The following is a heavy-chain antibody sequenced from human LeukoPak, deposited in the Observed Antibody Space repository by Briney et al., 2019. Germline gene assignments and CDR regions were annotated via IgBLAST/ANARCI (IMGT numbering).Heavy chain of an antibody. D-gene: IGHD3-22*01. Sequence: GGSLRLSCTPSGLTFSNFGMHWVRQAPGRGLEWVAVISYDGSNKYYADSVKGRFTISRDNSKNTLYLQMNSLKTEDTAVYYCAKARASYYAGSGNFDYWGQGTLVTVSS. CDR1: GLTFSNFG. V-gene: IGHV3-30*18. CDR3: AKARASYYAGSGNFDY. CDR2: ISYDGSNK. J-gene: IGHJ4*02.